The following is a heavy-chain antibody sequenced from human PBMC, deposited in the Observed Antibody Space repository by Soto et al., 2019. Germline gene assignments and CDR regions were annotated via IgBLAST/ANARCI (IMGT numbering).Heavy chain of an antibody. CDR3: ARLGYDYSNPEDYYYYMDV. Sequence: SETLSLTCTVSGGSISSYYWSWIRQPPGKGLEWIGYIYYSGSTNYNPSLKSRVTISVDTSKNQFSLKLSSVTAADTAVYYCARLGYDYSNPEDYYYYMDVWGKGTTVTVSS. CDR2: IYYSGST. CDR1: GGSISSYY. J-gene: IGHJ6*03. V-gene: IGHV4-59*01. D-gene: IGHD4-4*01.